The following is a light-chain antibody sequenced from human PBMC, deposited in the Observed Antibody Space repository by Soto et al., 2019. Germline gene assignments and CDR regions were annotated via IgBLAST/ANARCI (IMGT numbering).Light chain of an antibody. CDR2: HAS. J-gene: IGKJ1*01. CDR3: HQYNSYWT. V-gene: IGKV1-5*01. Sequence: DIQLAQSPSFLSASVGDRVTITCRASQSISSYLNWYQQKPGKAPKLLIYHASTLESGVPSRFSGSGSGTEFTLTISSLQPDDFATYYCHQYNSYWTFGQGTKVDIK. CDR1: QSISSY.